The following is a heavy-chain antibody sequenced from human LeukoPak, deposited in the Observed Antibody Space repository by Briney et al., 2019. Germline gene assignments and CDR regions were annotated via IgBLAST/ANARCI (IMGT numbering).Heavy chain of an antibody. D-gene: IGHD3-22*01. CDR1: GFTFSSYS. Sequence: PGRSLRLSCAASGFTFSSYSMNWVRQAPGKGLEWVSSISSSSSYIYYADSVKGRFTISRDNAKNSLYLQMNSVRAEDTAVYYCARGLYYYDSSGSYYMDVWGKGTTVTVSS. J-gene: IGHJ6*03. V-gene: IGHV3-21*01. CDR2: ISSSSSYI. CDR3: ARGLYYYDSSGSYYMDV.